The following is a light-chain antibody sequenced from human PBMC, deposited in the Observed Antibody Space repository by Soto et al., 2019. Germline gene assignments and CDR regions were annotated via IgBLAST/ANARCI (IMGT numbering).Light chain of an antibody. CDR2: KGS. Sequence: QSVLTQPRSVSGSPGQSVTISCTGTSSDVGGYNLVSWYQQHPGKAPKLVIYKGSERPSGVSNRFSGSKSGNTASLTISGLQAEDEADYYCCSYAGSITFYVFGTGTKVTVL. CDR3: CSYAGSITFYV. J-gene: IGLJ1*01. V-gene: IGLV2-23*01. CDR1: SSDVGGYNL.